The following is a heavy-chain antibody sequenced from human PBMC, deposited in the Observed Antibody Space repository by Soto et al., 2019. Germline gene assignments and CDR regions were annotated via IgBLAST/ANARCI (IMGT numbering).Heavy chain of an antibody. CDR2: IGTAGDT. D-gene: IGHD3-22*01. CDR3: ARESKGSSGYYSHYYYYGMDV. V-gene: IGHV3-13*01. CDR1: GFTFSSYD. Sequence: LRLSCAASGFTFSSYDMHWVRQATGKGLEWVSAIGTAGDTYYPGSVKGRFTISRENAKNSLYLQMNSLRAEDTAVYYCARESKGSSGYYSHYYYYGMDVWGQGTTVTVSS. J-gene: IGHJ6*02.